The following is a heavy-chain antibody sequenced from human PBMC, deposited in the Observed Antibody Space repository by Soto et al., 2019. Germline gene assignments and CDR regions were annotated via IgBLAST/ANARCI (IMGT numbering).Heavy chain of an antibody. CDR2: ISSSGSTI. CDR3: ARDWAYYYDSSGYYYVQDDAFDI. Sequence: GGSLRLSCAASGFTCSNAWSSWVRQAPGKGLEWGSYISSSGSTIYYADSVKGRFTISRDNAKSSLYLQMNSLRDEDTAVYYCARDWAYYYDSSGYYYVQDDAFDIWGQGTMVTVSS. V-gene: IGHV3-48*02. CDR1: GFTCSNAW. D-gene: IGHD3-22*01. J-gene: IGHJ3*02.